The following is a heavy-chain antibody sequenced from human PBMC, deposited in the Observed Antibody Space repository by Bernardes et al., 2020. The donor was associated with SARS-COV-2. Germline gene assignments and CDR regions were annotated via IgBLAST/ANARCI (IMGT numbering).Heavy chain of an antibody. Sequence: ASVKVSCKASGYTFTSYAMNWVRQAPGQGLEWMGWINTNTGNPTYAQGFTGRFVFSLDTSVSTAYLQISSLKAEDTAVYYCARVGAADTYYYYGMDVWGQGTTVTVSS. J-gene: IGHJ6*02. CDR3: ARVGAADTYYYYGMDV. D-gene: IGHD6-13*01. V-gene: IGHV7-4-1*02. CDR2: INTNTGNP. CDR1: GYTFTSYA.